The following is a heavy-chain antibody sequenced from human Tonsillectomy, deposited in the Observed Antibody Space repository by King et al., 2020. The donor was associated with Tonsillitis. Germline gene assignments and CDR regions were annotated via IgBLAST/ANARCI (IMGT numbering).Heavy chain of an antibody. V-gene: IGHV3-53*01. CDR3: ARGRGYSGYHFDY. CDR1: GFTVSSNY. CDR2: LYIGGST. J-gene: IGHJ4*02. Sequence: VQLVESGGGLIQPGGSLRLSFAASGFTVSSNYMSWVRQAPGKGLEWVSVLYIGGSTYFADPLKGRFTNSRDNSKNTLDLQMNSLRAEDTAVYYCARGRGYSGYHFDYWGQGTLVTVSS. D-gene: IGHD5-12*01.